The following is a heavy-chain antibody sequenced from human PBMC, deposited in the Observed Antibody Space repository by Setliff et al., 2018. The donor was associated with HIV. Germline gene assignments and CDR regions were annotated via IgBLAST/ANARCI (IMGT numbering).Heavy chain of an antibody. CDR2: IYHSGST. Sequence: PSETLSLTCAVSGYSISSGYYWGWVRQPPGKGLEWIGSIYHSGSTYYNPSLKSRVTISVDTSKNQFSLKLSSVTAADTAVYYCAKTYSSGWCPPCYYYYYGMDVWGQGTTVTVSS. J-gene: IGHJ6*02. V-gene: IGHV4-38-2*01. D-gene: IGHD6-19*01. CDR3: AKTYSSGWCPPCYYYYYGMDV. CDR1: GYSISSGYY.